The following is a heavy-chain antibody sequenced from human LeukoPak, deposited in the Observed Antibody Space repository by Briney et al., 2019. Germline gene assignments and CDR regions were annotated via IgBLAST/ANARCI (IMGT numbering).Heavy chain of an antibody. J-gene: IGHJ3*02. D-gene: IGHD3-10*01. V-gene: IGHV4-38-2*02. Sequence: PSETLSLTCTVSGYSISSGYYWGWIRQPPGKGLEWIGSIYHSGSTYYNPSLKSRVTISVDTSKNQFSLKLSSVTAADTAVYYCARSLPLVRSTITSSGPESDKGAFDIWGQGTMVTVSS. CDR2: IYHSGST. CDR3: ARSLPLVRSTITSSGPESDKGAFDI. CDR1: GYSISSGYY.